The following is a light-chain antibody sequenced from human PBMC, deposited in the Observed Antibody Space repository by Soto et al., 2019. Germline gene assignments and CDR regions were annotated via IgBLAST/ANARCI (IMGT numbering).Light chain of an antibody. V-gene: IGLV2-23*01. CDR2: EGN. CDR3: CSYAPSRTLL. Sequence: QSALTQPASVSGSPGESITISCTGTSSDVGTYNLVTWYQQHPGRVPKLILYEGNKRPSGVSSRFSASKSGNTASLTISGLQVEDEADYFCCSYAPSRTLLFGGGTKLTVL. CDR1: SSDVGTYNL. J-gene: IGLJ2*01.